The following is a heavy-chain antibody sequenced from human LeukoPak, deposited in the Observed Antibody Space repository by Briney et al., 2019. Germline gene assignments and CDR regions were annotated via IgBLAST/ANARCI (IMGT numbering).Heavy chain of an antibody. D-gene: IGHD3-10*01. J-gene: IGHJ4*02. V-gene: IGHV1-2*06. CDR2: INPNSGGT. CDR1: GYTFTGYY. CDR3: ARDLRYYGSGSYRY. Sequence: ASVKVSCKDSGYTFTGYYMHWVRQAPGQGLEWMGRINPNSGGTNYAQKFQGRVTMTRDTSISTAYMELSRLRSDDTAVYYCARDLRYYGSGSYRYWGQGTLVTVSS.